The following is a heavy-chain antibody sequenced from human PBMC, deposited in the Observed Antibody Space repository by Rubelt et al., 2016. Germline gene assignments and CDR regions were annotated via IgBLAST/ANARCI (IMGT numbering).Heavy chain of an antibody. CDR3: ARGKEGLGVTMMDY. D-gene: IGHD3-22*01. CDR2: INNGGST. Sequence: QVQLQQWGAGLLKPSETLSLTCAVYGGSFSGYYWSWIRQPPGKGLEWIGEINNGGSTKYNPSLKSRVTLSGDTSKNQFSWKLGPGTAADTAVYYCARGKEGLGVTMMDYWGQGTLVTVSS. J-gene: IGHJ4*02. V-gene: IGHV4-34*02. CDR1: GGSFSGYY.